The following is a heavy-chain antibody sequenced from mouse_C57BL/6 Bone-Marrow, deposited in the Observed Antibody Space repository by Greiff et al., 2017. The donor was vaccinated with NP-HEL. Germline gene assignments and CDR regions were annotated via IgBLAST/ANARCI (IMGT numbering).Heavy chain of an antibody. CDR2: IDPSDSYT. D-gene: IGHD2-1*01. V-gene: IGHV1-50*01. CDR1: GYTFTSYW. J-gene: IGHJ4*01. Sequence: QVQLQQPGAELVKPGASVKLSCKASGYTFTSYWMQWVKQRPGQGLEWIGEIDPSDSYTNYNQKFKGKATLTVDTSSSTAYMQLSSLTNEDSAVYYCTNIYYGNLYAMDYWGQGTSVTVSS. CDR3: TNIYYGNLYAMDY.